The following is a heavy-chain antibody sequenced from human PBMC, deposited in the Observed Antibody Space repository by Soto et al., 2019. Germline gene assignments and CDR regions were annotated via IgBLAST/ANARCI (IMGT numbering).Heavy chain of an antibody. Sequence: QVQLQESGPGLVMPSETLSLTCTVSGDSISGSPYFWGWIRQPPGKRLEWIGSIFYDGYTLYTPSLKSRVTISVDTSKNQFSLKLTSVAAADTAIYFCARLQAAXPHXXXXXIXVTVS. D-gene: IGHD6-13*01. CDR2: IFYDGYT. J-gene: IGHJ4*01. V-gene: IGHV4-39*01. CDR1: GDSISGSPYF. CDR3: ARLQAAXPHX.